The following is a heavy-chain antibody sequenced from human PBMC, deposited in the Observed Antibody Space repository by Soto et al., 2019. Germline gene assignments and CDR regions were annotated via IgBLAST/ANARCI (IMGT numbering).Heavy chain of an antibody. CDR3: ARDLGGYYGMDV. J-gene: IGHJ6*02. CDR1: GFTFSSYS. CDR2: ISSSSSYI. Sequence: GGSLRLSCAASGFTFSSYSMNWVRQAPGKGLEWVSSISSSSSYIYYADSVKGRFTISRDNAENSLYLQMNSLRAEDTAVYYCARDLGGYYGMDVWGQGTTVTVSS. V-gene: IGHV3-21*01.